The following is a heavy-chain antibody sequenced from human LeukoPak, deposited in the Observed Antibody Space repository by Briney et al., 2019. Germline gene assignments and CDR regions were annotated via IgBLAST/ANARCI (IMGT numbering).Heavy chain of an antibody. V-gene: IGHV3-23*01. J-gene: IGHJ6*02. CDR3: AKKIGTSGSYSGMDV. D-gene: IGHD3-10*01. CDR2: IGNGGGT. Sequence: PGESLKISCAASGFTFSSYAMRWVRQAPGKGLEWVSAIGNGGGTSYADSVKGRFTISRDNSKNTVYLQMNSLRAEDTAVYYCAKKIGTSGSYSGMDVWGQGTTVTVSS. CDR1: GFTFSSYA.